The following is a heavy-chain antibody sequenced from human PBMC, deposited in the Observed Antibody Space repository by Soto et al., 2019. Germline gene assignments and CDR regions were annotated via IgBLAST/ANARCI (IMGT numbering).Heavy chain of an antibody. CDR2: IYPGDSDT. V-gene: IGHV5-51*01. CDR1: GYSFISYW. D-gene: IGHD5-12*01. Sequence: GESLKISCKGSGYSFISYWIGWVRQMPGKGLEWMGIIYPGDSDTRYSPSFQGQVTISADKSISTAYLQWSSLKASDTAMYYCARLIGYSGYDYLGPFDYWGQGTLVTVSS. J-gene: IGHJ4*02. CDR3: ARLIGYSGYDYLGPFDY.